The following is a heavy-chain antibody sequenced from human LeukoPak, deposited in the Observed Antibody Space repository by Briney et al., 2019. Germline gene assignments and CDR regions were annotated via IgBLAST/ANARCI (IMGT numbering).Heavy chain of an antibody. CDR3: AKDRVGANLFDY. J-gene: IGHJ4*02. D-gene: IGHD1-26*01. CDR1: GFTFSSYG. Sequence: GRSLRLSCAASGFTFSSYGMHWVRQAPGKGLEWVSAISGSGGSTYYADSVKGRFTISRDNSKNTLYLQMNSLRAEDTAVYYCAKDRVGANLFDYWGQGTLVTVSS. CDR2: ISGSGGST. V-gene: IGHV3-23*01.